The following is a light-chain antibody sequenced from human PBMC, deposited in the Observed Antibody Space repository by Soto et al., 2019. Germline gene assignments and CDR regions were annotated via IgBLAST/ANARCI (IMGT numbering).Light chain of an antibody. Sequence: EIVLTQSPGTLSLSPGERATLSCRASESVSYSSLAWYQQKPGQAPRLLIYGAYNKASGVPDRFSGSGSGTDFTLTISGLQPEDLAVYYCQQYGTSPLTFGGGTKVEIK. CDR3: QQYGTSPLT. CDR2: GAY. CDR1: ESVSYSS. V-gene: IGKV3-20*01. J-gene: IGKJ4*01.